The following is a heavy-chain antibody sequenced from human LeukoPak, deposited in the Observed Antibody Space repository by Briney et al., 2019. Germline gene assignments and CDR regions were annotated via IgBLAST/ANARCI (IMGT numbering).Heavy chain of an antibody. CDR3: ARLVVAGNYFDY. CDR2: IYYSGST. Sequence: SETLSLTCTVSGGSISSYYWSWIRQPPGKGLEWIGYIYYSGSTNYNPSLKSRVTISVDTSKNQFSLKLSSVTAADTAVYYCARLVVAGNYFDYWGQGTLVTVSS. D-gene: IGHD2-15*01. CDR1: GGSISSYY. V-gene: IGHV4-59*08. J-gene: IGHJ4*02.